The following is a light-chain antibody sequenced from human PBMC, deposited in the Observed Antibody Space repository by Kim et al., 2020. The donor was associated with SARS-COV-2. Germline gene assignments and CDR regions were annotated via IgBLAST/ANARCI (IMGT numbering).Light chain of an antibody. V-gene: IGLV7-46*01. CDR3: LLSYSGGRRV. CDR1: TGPVTSGHY. J-gene: IGLJ3*02. CDR2: DAS. Sequence: GGTVTLPCDSRTGPVTSGHYPYWLQLMPGQAPTTLIYDASNKHSWTPARFSGSLLGGKAALTISGAQPEDEADYYCLLSYSGGRRVFGGGTKLTVL.